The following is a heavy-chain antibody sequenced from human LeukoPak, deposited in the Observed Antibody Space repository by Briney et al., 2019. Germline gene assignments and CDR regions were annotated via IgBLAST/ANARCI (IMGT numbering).Heavy chain of an antibody. V-gene: IGHV3-23*01. CDR1: GFTFSSYA. D-gene: IGHD2-15*01. Sequence: PGGSLRLSCAASGFTFSSYAMSWVRQAPGKGLEWVSALSGSGGSTYYADSVKGRFTISRDNSKNTLYLQMNSLRAEDTAVYYCAKTPNIVVVVSATPYYFDYWGQGTLVTVSS. CDR3: AKTPNIVVVVSATPYYFDY. J-gene: IGHJ4*02. CDR2: LSGSGGST.